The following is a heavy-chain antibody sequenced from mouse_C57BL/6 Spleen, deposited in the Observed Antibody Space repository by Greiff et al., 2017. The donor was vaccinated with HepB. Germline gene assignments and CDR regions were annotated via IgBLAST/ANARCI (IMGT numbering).Heavy chain of an antibody. CDR2: IDPSDSYT. D-gene: IGHD4-1*01. CDR3: ARGRTNWDEGDY. V-gene: IGHV1-69*01. Sequence: VQLQQSGAELVMPGASVKLSCKASGYTFTSYWMHWVKQRPGQGLEWIGEIDPSDSYTNYNQKFKGKSTLTVDKSSSTAYMQLSSLTSEDSAVYYCARGRTNWDEGDYWGQGTTLTVSS. CDR1: GYTFTSYW. J-gene: IGHJ2*01.